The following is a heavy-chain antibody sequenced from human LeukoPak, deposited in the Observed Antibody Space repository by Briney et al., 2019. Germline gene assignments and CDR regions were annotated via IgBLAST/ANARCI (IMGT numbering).Heavy chain of an antibody. J-gene: IGHJ4*02. V-gene: IGHV3-21*01. Sequence: GESLRLSCAASGFTFSSYSMNWVRQAPGKGLEWVSSISSSSTYMYYADSVKGRFTISRDNSKNTLYLQMNSLRAEDTAVYYCARGNLFSGSYYNPPPPYWGQGTLVTVSS. CDR1: GFTFSSYS. CDR2: ISSSSTYM. CDR3: ARGNLFSGSYYNPPPPY. D-gene: IGHD3-10*01.